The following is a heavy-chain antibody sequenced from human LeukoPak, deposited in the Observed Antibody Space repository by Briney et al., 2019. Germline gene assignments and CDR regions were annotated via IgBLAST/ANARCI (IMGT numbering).Heavy chain of an antibody. J-gene: IGHJ4*02. Sequence: SETLSLTCTVSGGSISSYHWSWIRQPPGKGLEWIGYIYYSGSTNYNPSLKSRVTISVDTSKNQFSLKLSSVTAADTAVYYCARLSGSYRQYFDYWGQGTLVTVSS. V-gene: IGHV4-59*01. CDR1: GGSISSYH. CDR3: ARLSGSYRQYFDY. CDR2: IYYSGST. D-gene: IGHD1-26*01.